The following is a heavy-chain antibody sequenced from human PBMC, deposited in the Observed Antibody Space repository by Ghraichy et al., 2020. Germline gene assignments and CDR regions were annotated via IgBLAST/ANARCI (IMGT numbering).Heavy chain of an antibody. Sequence: SETLSLTCAVYGGSFNVYYWSWVRQPPGKGLEWIGEISHDGGTSYNPSLRSRVTMSLDPSKNQFSLKLTSVSAADTAVYYCARIADYSLDYWGQGTLVTVSS. CDR3: ARIADYSLDY. V-gene: IGHV4-34*01. D-gene: IGHD3-16*01. J-gene: IGHJ4*02. CDR1: GGSFNVYY. CDR2: ISHDGGT.